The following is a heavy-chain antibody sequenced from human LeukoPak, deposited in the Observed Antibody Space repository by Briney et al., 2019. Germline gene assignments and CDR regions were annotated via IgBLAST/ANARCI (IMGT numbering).Heavy chain of an antibody. V-gene: IGHV3-30*18. CDR3: AKSGYNRFDY. CDR1: GFTFSSYW. Sequence: GGSLRLSCAASGFTFSSYWMSWVRQAPGKGLEWVAVISYDGSNKYYADSVKGRFTISRDNSKDTLILQMNSLRAEDTAVYYCAKSGYNRFDYWGQGILVTVSS. D-gene: IGHD5-24*01. J-gene: IGHJ4*02. CDR2: ISYDGSNK.